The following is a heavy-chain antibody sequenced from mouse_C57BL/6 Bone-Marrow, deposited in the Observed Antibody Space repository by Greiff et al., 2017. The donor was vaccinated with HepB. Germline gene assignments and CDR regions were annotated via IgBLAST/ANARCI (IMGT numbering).Heavy chain of an antibody. V-gene: IGHV1-81*01. Sequence: VQLQQSGAELARPGASVKLSCKASGYTFTSYGISWVKQRTGQGLEWIGEIYPRSGNTYYNEKFKGKATLTAAKSSSTAYMELRSLTSEDSAVYFCARDGSSYAWFAYWGQGTLVTVSA. D-gene: IGHD1-1*01. CDR2: IYPRSGNT. J-gene: IGHJ3*01. CDR3: ARDGSSYAWFAY. CDR1: GYTFTSYG.